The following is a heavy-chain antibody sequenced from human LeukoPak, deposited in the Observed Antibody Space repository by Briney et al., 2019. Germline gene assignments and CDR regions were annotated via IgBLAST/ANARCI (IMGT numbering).Heavy chain of an antibody. J-gene: IGHJ4*02. V-gene: IGHV3-30*03. CDR1: GFTFSSYG. CDR3: AGFSKRDGYNRNFDY. Sequence: GGSLRLSCAASGFTFSSYGMHWVRQAPGKGLEWVAVISYDGSNKYYADSVKGRFTISRDNSKNTLYLQMNSLRAEDTAVYYCAGFSKRDGYNRNFDYWGQGTLVTVSS. CDR2: ISYDGSNK. D-gene: IGHD5-24*01.